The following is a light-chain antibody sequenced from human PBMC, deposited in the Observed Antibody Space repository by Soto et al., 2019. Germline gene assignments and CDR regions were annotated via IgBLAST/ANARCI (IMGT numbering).Light chain of an antibody. V-gene: IGKV3-15*01. J-gene: IGKJ2*01. CDR1: HSVSSN. CDR2: GAS. Sequence: EIVMTQSPATRSVSPGERATLSCRASHSVSSNLAWYQQKPGQAPRLLIYGASTRATGIPARFSGSGSGTEVTLTISSLQSEDFAVYYCQQYNNWPLYTFGQGTKLEIK. CDR3: QQYNNWPLYT.